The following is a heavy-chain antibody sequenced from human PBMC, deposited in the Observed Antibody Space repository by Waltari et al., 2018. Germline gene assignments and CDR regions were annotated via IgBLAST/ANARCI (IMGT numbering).Heavy chain of an antibody. D-gene: IGHD1-1*01. J-gene: IGHJ4*02. CDR2: ISYDGSNE. CDR3: VKGNEIDY. CDR1: GFNFTLFG. V-gene: IGHV3-30*02. Sequence: QLHLVASGGGVVQPGGSLRLSCAAPGFNFTLFGMHWVRQAPGKGLEWVSFISYDGSNENYADSVKGRFTMSRDNSKKMLYVQMNNLRAEDSAVYYCVKGNEIDYWGQGTLVTVSS.